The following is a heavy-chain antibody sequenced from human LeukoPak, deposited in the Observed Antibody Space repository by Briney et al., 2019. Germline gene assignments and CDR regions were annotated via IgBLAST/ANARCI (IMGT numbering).Heavy chain of an antibody. CDR3: ARESYYDSSGSRYFDY. CDR1: GFTFSSYA. Sequence: GGSLRLSCAASGFTFSSYAMSWVRQAPGKGLEWVSTITDSGGRTYYADSVKGRFTISRDNSKNTLYLQMNNLRAEDTAVYYCARESYYDSSGSRYFDYWGQGTLVTVSS. J-gene: IGHJ4*02. V-gene: IGHV3-23*01. CDR2: ITDSGGRT. D-gene: IGHD3-22*01.